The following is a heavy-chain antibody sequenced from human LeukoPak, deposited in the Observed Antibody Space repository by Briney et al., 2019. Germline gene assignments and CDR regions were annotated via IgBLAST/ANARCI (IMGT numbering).Heavy chain of an antibody. J-gene: IGHJ4*02. CDR2: ISSSSSTI. D-gene: IGHD3-22*01. CDR1: GFTFRDAW. Sequence: KPGGSLRLSCAASGFTFRDAWMSWVRQAPGKGLEWVSYISSSSSTIYYADSVKGRFTISRDNAKNSLYLQMNSLRAEDTAVYYCAKDLSYDNSGYYFYWGQGTLVTVSS. V-gene: IGHV3-11*01. CDR3: AKDLSYDNSGYYFY.